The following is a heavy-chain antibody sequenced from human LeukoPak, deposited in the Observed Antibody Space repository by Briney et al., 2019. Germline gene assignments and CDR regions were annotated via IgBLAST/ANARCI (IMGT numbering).Heavy chain of an antibody. J-gene: IGHJ4*02. D-gene: IGHD3-3*01. CDR2: IRYDGSNK. V-gene: IGHV3-30*02. Sequence: PGGSPRLSCAASGFTFSGYGMHWVRQAPGKGLEWVAFIRYDGSNKYYADSVKGRFTISRDNSKNTLYLQMNSLRAEDTAVYYCYFFIGSLPEGSYDYWGQGTLVTVSS. CDR3: YFFIGSLPEGSYDY. CDR1: GFTFSGYG.